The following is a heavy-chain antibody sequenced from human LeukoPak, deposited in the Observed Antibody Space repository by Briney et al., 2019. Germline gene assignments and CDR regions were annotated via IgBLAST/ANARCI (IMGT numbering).Heavy chain of an antibody. CDR2: ICSGGNT. CDR1: GFTVSSNC. D-gene: IGHD6-19*01. Sequence: GGSLRLSCAASGFTVSSNCMSWVRQAPGKGLEWVSLICSGGNTYYADSVKGRFTVSRDNSKNTVYLQMSSLRTEDTAVYYCARAALSSGWKAGINHWGRGTLVTVSS. J-gene: IGHJ5*02. CDR3: ARAALSSGWKAGINH. V-gene: IGHV3-53*05.